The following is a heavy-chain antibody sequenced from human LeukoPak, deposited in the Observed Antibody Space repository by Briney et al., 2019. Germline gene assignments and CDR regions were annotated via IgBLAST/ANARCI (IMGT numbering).Heavy chain of an antibody. V-gene: IGHV4-59*01. CDR3: ARGLPNGDAFDI. J-gene: IGHJ3*02. Sequence: NPSETLSLTCTVSGGSISSYYWSWIRQPPGKGLEWIGYTYYSGSTNYNPSLKSRVTISVDTSKNQFSLKLSSVTAADTAVYYCARGLPNGDAFDIWGQGTMVTVSS. CDR2: TYYSGST. D-gene: IGHD2-2*01. CDR1: GGSISSYY.